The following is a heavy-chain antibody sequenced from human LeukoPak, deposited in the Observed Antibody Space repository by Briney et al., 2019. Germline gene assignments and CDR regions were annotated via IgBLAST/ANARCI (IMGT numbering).Heavy chain of an antibody. CDR3: ARSNSGYDFSIDY. J-gene: IGHJ4*02. D-gene: IGHD5-12*01. CDR1: GGSISSYY. CDR2: IYYSGST. Sequence: SETLSLTCTVSGGSISSYYWSWIRQPPGKGLEWIGYIYYSGSTNYNPPLKSRVTISVDTSKNQFSLKLSSVTAADTAVYYCARSNSGYDFSIDYWGQGTLVTVSS. V-gene: IGHV4-59*01.